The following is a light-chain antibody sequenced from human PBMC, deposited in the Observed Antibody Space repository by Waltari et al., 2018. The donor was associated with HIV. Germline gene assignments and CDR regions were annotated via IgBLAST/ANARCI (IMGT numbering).Light chain of an antibody. CDR2: DGV. CDR3: VQYDNLPYT. Sequence: DLQLTQSPSSVSLSVGDRVTITCRATQDIKKNLNWYQQKPGKAPRLMVYDGVRLEEGVTSRFSGSGSGTDYSLTIDDLQPEDIGIYYCVQYDNLPYTFGRGTKVEVK. J-gene: IGKJ2*01. V-gene: IGKV1-33*01. CDR1: QDIKKN.